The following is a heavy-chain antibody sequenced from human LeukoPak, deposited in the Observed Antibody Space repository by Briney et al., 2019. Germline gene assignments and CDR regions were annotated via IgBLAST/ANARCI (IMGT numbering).Heavy chain of an antibody. V-gene: IGHV1-46*01. CDR2: INPTGGST. J-gene: IGHJ4*02. CDR3: ATTSGYFYY. D-gene: IGHD1-26*01. CDR1: GYTFPSYF. Sequence: ASVTVSCKASGYTFPSYFMHWVRQAPGQGLEWMGIINPTGGSTTYAQKFQGRVTMTRDTSISTAYMELSRLRSDDTAVYYCATTSGYFYYWGQGTLVTVSS.